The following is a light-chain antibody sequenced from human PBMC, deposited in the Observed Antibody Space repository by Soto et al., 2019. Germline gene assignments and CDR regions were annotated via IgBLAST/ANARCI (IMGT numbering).Light chain of an antibody. V-gene: IGKV3-20*01. CDR1: QTVRNNY. J-gene: IGKJ1*01. CDR3: QQYGHSLWT. Sequence: EFVLTQSPGTLSLSPGERATLSCRASQTVRNNYLAWYQQKPGQAPRLLIYDASSRATGIPDRFSGGGSGTDFTLTISRLEPEDFAVYYCQQYGHSLWTFGQGTKVDI. CDR2: DAS.